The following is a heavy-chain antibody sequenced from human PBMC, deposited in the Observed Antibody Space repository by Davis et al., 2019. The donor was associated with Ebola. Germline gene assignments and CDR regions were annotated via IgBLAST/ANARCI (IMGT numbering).Heavy chain of an antibody. CDR2: IRYDGSNK. J-gene: IGHJ6*03. V-gene: IGHV3-30*02. Sequence: PGGSLRLSCAASGFTFSSYGMHWVRQAPGKGLEWVAFIRYDGSNKYYANSVKGRFTISRDNSKNTLYLQMNSLRAEDTAVYYCAKDEGASSAYYYYYMDVWGKGTTVTVSS. CDR1: GFTFSSYG. D-gene: IGHD2-2*01. CDR3: AKDEGASSAYYYYYMDV.